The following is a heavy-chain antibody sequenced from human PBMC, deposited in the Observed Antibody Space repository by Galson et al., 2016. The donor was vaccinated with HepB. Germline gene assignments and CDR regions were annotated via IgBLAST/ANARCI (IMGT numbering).Heavy chain of an antibody. V-gene: IGHV1-58*01. D-gene: IGHD6-19*01. Sequence: SVKVSCKASGFTFTSKTVHWVRQVRGQRLEWIGWIVVGSDNTNYAQKFQERVTITRDMSTSTVYMELSSLRSEDTAVYYCAADLSSGWYLTPFDSWGQGTLVTVSS. CDR2: IVVGSDNT. CDR1: GFTFTSKT. J-gene: IGHJ4*02. CDR3: AADLSSGWYLTPFDS.